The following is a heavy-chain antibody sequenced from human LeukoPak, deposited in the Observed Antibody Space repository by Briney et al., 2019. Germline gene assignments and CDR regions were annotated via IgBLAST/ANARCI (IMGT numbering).Heavy chain of an antibody. CDR3: ARDPYCSSTSCST. CDR1: GYTFTGYY. Sequence: ASVKVSCKASGYTFTGYYMHWVGQAPGQGLEGMGWIDPNSGGTNYAQKFQGRVTMTRDTSISTAYMELSRLRSDDTAVYYCARDPYCSSTSCSTWGQGTLVTVSS. J-gene: IGHJ5*02. D-gene: IGHD2-2*01. CDR2: IDPNSGGT. V-gene: IGHV1-2*02.